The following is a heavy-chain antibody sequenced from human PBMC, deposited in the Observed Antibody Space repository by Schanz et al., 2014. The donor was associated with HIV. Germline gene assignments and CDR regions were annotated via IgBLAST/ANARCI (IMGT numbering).Heavy chain of an antibody. CDR3: ARLRGFLWFGDHPYSFDY. V-gene: IGHV3-11*01. Sequence: PGGSLRLSCTASGFSFSDYHMSWIRQAPGKGLEWVSSLSGSGSNIYYADSVKGRFTISRDNGKNSLFLQMNSLRAEDTAVYYCARLRGFLWFGDHPYSFDYWGQGTLVTVSP. J-gene: IGHJ4*02. CDR2: LSGSGSNI. D-gene: IGHD3-10*01. CDR1: GFSFSDYH.